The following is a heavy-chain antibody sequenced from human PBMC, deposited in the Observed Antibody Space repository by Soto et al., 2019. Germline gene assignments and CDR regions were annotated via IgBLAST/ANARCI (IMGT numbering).Heavy chain of an antibody. V-gene: IGHV4-59*01. J-gene: IGHJ4*02. CDR1: GGSMSGYS. D-gene: IGHD3-10*01. CDR2: ISNSGTA. Sequence: SETLSLTCTVSGGSMSGYSWSWIRQPPGRGLEWIGHISNSGTANYSPSLKSRLTMSVDTSKNQISLKVTSVTAADTAVYYCASSGAGSGDYWGQGILVTVS. CDR3: ASSGAGSGDY.